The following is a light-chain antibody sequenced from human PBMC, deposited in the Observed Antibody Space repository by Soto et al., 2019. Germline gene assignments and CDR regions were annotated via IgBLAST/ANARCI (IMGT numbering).Light chain of an antibody. J-gene: IGKJ4*01. Sequence: DIQMTQSPSTLSASVGDRVTITCRASQTVGSWLAWYQQKPGTAPKFLIYDASTLESGVPSRFSGSGSGTEFTLTISSLQPDDFATYYCQQYYNYPLTFGGGTKVEIK. V-gene: IGKV1-5*01. CDR1: QTVGSW. CDR2: DAS. CDR3: QQYYNYPLT.